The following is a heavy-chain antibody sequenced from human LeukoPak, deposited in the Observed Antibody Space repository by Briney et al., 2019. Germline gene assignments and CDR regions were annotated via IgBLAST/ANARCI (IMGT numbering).Heavy chain of an antibody. CDR3: ARGEYSSSWYTEGY. J-gene: IGHJ4*02. V-gene: IGHV3-30-3*01. CDR2: ISYDGSSE. Sequence: GGSLRLSCAASGFTFSSYAMHWVRQAPGKGLEWVAVISYDGSSEYYADSVKGRFTISRDNSKNTLYLQMNSLRAEDTAVYYCARGEYSSSWYTEGYWGQGTLVTVSS. CDR1: GFTFSSYA. D-gene: IGHD6-13*01.